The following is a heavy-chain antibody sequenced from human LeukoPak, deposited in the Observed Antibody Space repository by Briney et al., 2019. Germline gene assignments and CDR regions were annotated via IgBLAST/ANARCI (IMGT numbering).Heavy chain of an antibody. J-gene: IGHJ4*02. D-gene: IGHD3-9*01. CDR1: GGSISSGGYY. CDR2: IYYSGST. V-gene: IGHV4-31*03. CDR3: ATQPRYYDILTGYSPQYYFDY. Sequence: SQTLSLTCTVSGGSISSGGYYWSWIRQHPGKGPEWIGYIYYSGSTYYNPSLKSRVIISVDTSKNQFSLKLSSVTAADTAVYYCATQPRYYDILTGYSPQYYFDYWGQGTLVTVSS.